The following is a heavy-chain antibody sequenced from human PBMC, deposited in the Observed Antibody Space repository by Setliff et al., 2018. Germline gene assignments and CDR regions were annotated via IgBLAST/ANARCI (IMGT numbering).Heavy chain of an antibody. CDR1: GFSFSNYA. V-gene: IGHV3-23*01. D-gene: IGHD2-2*01. J-gene: IGHJ6*04. CDR3: ARELTIVVPPALALDV. Sequence: GGSLRLSCAASGFSFSNYAMSWVRQTPRKGLEWVSAISGSGDGDKTHYADSAKGRFTISRDNSKHTVYLQMDSLRAEDTAVYYCARELTIVVPPALALDVWGKGTTVTVSS. CDR2: ISGSGDGDKT.